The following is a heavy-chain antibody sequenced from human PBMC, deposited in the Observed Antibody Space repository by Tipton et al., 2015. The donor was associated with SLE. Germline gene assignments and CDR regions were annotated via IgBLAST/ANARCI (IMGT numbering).Heavy chain of an antibody. Sequence: GLVKPSETLSLTCTVSGGSISSYYWSWIRQPAGGGLEWIGRIYTNENTNYNPSLKSRVTMSVDTSKNHFSLKLISVTAADTAVYYCAREFLNPVTTVHYYFVHWGRGTLVTVSS. J-gene: IGHJ2*01. CDR2: IYTNENT. CDR3: AREFLNPVTTVHYYFVH. V-gene: IGHV4-4*07. CDR1: GGSISSYY. D-gene: IGHD4-11*01.